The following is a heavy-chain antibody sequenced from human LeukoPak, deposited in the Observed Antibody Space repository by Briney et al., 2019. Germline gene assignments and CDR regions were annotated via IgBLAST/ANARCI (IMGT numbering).Heavy chain of an antibody. CDR2: VIPIFGTA. V-gene: IGHV1-69*13. D-gene: IGHD3-10*01. Sequence: ASVKVSCKASGGTFSSYAISWVRQAPGQGLEWMGGVIPIFGTANYAQKFQGRVTITADESTSTAYMELSSLRSEDTAVYYCARDPPQGLLWFGESENWFDPWGQGTLVTVSS. J-gene: IGHJ5*02. CDR3: ARDPPQGLLWFGESENWFDP. CDR1: GGTFSSYA.